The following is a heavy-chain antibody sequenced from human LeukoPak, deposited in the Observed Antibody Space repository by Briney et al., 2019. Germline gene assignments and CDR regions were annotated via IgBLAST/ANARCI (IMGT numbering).Heavy chain of an antibody. J-gene: IGHJ4*02. CDR2: IIPIFGTA. D-gene: IGHD5-12*01. CDR1: GGTFSSYA. Sequence: PMASVKVSCKASGGTFSSYAISWVRQAPGQGLEWMGGIIPIFGTANYAQKFQGRVTITTDESTSTAYMELSSLRSEDTAVYYCARAHTGYDYLCLNWGPGTLVTVSS. CDR3: ARAHTGYDYLCLN. V-gene: IGHV1-69*05.